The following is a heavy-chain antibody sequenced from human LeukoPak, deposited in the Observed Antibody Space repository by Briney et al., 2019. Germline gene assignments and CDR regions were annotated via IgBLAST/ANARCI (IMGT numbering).Heavy chain of an antibody. V-gene: IGHV4-30-2*01. CDR3: ASSRSGSYYIGNDAFDI. CDR2: IYHSGST. Sequence: SETLSLTCTVSGGSISSGGYSWSWIRQPPGKGLEWIGYIYHSGSTYYNPSLKSRVTISVDRSKNQFSLKLSSVTAADTAVYYCASSRSGSYYIGNDAFDIWGQGTMVTVSS. J-gene: IGHJ3*02. CDR1: GGSISSGGYS. D-gene: IGHD3-10*01.